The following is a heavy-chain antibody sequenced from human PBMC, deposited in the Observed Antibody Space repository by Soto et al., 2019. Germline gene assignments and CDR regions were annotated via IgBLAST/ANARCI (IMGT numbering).Heavy chain of an antibody. J-gene: IGHJ4*02. Sequence: QVQLVQSGAEVKKPGSSVKVSCKASGGTFSSYTISWVRQAPGQGLEWMGRIIPILGIANYAQKFQGRVTITADKSTSTAYMELSSLRSEDTAVYYCAAESVDGMGYWGQGTLVTVSS. CDR2: IIPILGIA. D-gene: IGHD6-19*01. V-gene: IGHV1-69*02. CDR1: GGTFSSYT. CDR3: AAESVDGMGY.